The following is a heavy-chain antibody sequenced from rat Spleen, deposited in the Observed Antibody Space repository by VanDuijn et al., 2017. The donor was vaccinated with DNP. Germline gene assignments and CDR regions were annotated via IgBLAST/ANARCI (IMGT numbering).Heavy chain of an antibody. V-gene: IGHV2-15*01. CDR2: MWSGGTT. J-gene: IGHJ2*01. Sequence: QVQLKESGPGLVQPSQTLSLTCTVSGFSLTSNSVSWVRQPPGKGLEWMGTMWSGGTTDYNSALKSRLSISRDTSKSQVFLKMDNLQTEDAATYFCARELTMVGFDNWGQGVMVTVSS. CDR1: GFSLTSNS. D-gene: IGHD1-12*02. CDR3: ARELTMVGFDN.